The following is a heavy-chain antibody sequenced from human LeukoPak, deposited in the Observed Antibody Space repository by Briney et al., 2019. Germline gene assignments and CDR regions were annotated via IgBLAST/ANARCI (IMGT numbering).Heavy chain of an antibody. V-gene: IGHV3-23*01. D-gene: IGHD5-18*01. J-gene: IGHJ5*02. CDR1: GFTVSSNY. CDR2: ISGSGGST. CDR3: AKDKYSPNINNWFDP. Sequence: GGSLRLSCAASGFTVSSNYMSWVRQAPGKGLEWVSAISGSGGSTYYADSVKGRFTISRDNSKHTLYLQMNSLRAEDTAVYYCAKDKYSPNINNWFDPWGQGTLVTVSS.